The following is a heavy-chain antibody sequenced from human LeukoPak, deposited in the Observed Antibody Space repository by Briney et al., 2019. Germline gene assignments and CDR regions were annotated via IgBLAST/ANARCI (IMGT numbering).Heavy chain of an antibody. V-gene: IGHV3-30*03. CDR1: GFTFSDHY. D-gene: IGHD6-13*01. Sequence: GGSLRLSCAASGFTFSDHYMDWVRQTPGKGLEWVAVISYDGSNKYYADSVKGRFTISRDNSKNTLYLQMNSLRAEDTAVYYCARAIAAAGTDWFDPWGQGTLVTVSS. J-gene: IGHJ5*02. CDR3: ARAIAAAGTDWFDP. CDR2: ISYDGSNK.